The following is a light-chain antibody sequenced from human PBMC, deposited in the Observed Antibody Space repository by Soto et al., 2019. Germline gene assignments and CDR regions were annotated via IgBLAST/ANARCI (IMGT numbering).Light chain of an antibody. Sequence: EIVLTQSPGTLSLSPGERATLSCRASQSVSSNFLAWYQQKPGQAPRLLIYGASSRATGIPDRFSGSGSGTDFTLTISRLEPEDFAVYYCQQYCSPTWTFGQGTKVEIK. V-gene: IGKV3-20*01. CDR3: QQYCSPTWT. CDR2: GAS. CDR1: QSVSSNF. J-gene: IGKJ1*01.